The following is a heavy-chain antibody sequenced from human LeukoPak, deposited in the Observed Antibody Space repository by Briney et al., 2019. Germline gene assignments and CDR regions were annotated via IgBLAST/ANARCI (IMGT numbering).Heavy chain of an antibody. J-gene: IGHJ3*02. D-gene: IGHD3-22*01. CDR3: ARHIDYYDSSARIDAFDI. CDR1: GYGFTSYW. CDR2: IYPGDSDT. V-gene: IGHV5-51*01. Sequence: GESLKISCKGSGYGFTSYWIGWVRQMPGKGLEWMGIIYPGDSDTRYSPSFQGQVTISADKSISTAYLQWSSLKASDTAMYYCARHIDYYDSSARIDAFDIWGQGTMVTVSS.